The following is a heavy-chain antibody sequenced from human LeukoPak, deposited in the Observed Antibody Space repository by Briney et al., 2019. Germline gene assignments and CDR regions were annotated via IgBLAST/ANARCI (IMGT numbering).Heavy chain of an antibody. Sequence: GASVKVSCKVSGYTLTELSIHWVRQAPGKGLEWMGGFDPGADKTVYAQKFQGRVTVTEDTSTDTTSMELRSLTSEDTAVYYCATDPPTTVVTAGPSDIWGQGTMVTVSS. J-gene: IGHJ3*02. D-gene: IGHD4-23*01. CDR2: FDPGADKT. CDR1: GYTLTELS. CDR3: ATDPPTTVVTAGPSDI. V-gene: IGHV1-24*01.